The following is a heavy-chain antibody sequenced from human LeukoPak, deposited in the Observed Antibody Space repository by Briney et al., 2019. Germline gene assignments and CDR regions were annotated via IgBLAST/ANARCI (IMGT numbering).Heavy chain of an antibody. V-gene: IGHV3-23*01. CDR2: VGGNGADT. J-gene: IGHJ3*02. CDR1: GFTFSRFA. Sequence: GGSLRLSCSASGFTFSRFAMNWVRQTPGKGLEWVSHVGGNGADTYYADSVKGRFSVSRDNSKNSLYLQMNSLRAEDTVVYYCAKDSVAYSQVFDAFDIWGQGTKGTVSS. CDR3: AKDSVAYSQVFDAFDI. D-gene: IGHD5-18*01.